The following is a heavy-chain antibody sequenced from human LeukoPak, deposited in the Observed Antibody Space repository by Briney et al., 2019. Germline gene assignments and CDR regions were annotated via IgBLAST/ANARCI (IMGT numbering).Heavy chain of an antibody. D-gene: IGHD2-2*01. CDR3: ARRWGPHCSSISCYWRDWYFDL. CDR1: RGTFSSSA. Sequence: ASVKVSCKASRGTFSSSAIIWVQQAPGQGLEWMGGIIPMFGTTNYAQKFQGRVTITADEFTSTAYMELSSLKSEDTAVYYCARRWGPHCSSISCYWRDWYFDLWGRGTLVTVSS. CDR2: IIPMFGTT. J-gene: IGHJ2*01. V-gene: IGHV1-69*13.